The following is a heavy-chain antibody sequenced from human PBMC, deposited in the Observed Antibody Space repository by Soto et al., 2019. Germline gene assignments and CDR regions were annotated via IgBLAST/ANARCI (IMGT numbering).Heavy chain of an antibody. D-gene: IGHD3-22*01. CDR3: ARGGFLRWLTY. J-gene: IGHJ4*02. CDR1: GGSFSGYY. Sequence: QVQLQQWGAGLLKPSETLSLTCAVYGGSFSGYYWSWIRQPPGKGLEWIGEINHSGSTNYNPSLKSPVTVSLGTSKTQFSLTLSSVTAGGTAVYYCARGGFLRWLTYWGQGTLVTVSS. CDR2: INHSGST. V-gene: IGHV4-34*01.